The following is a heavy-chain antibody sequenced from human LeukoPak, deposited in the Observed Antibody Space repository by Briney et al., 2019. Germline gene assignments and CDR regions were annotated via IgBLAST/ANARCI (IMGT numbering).Heavy chain of an antibody. V-gene: IGHV3-30*04. Sequence: GGSLRLSCAASGFTFSSYAMHWVRQALGKGLEWVAGISYDGSYKYYADSVKGRVTISRDNSKNTVYLQMNSLRAEDTAVFYCSRGIHRMDYDSSGYYHYWGQGTLVTVSS. J-gene: IGHJ4*02. CDR2: ISYDGSYK. D-gene: IGHD3-22*01. CDR3: SRGIHRMDYDSSGYYHY. CDR1: GFTFSSYA.